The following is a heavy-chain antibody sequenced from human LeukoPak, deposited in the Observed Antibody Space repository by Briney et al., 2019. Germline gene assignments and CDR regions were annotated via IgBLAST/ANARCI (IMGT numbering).Heavy chain of an antibody. CDR3: ATHGGGYNFNRFDY. CDR2: INPNSGGT. J-gene: IGHJ4*02. V-gene: IGHV1-2*06. Sequence: ASVKVSSKASGYAFTSYYMHWVRQAPGQGLEWMGRINPNSGGTNYAQKFQGRVTMTRDTSTSTVYMELSSLRSEDTAVYYCATHGGGYNFNRFDYWGQGTLVTVSS. CDR1: GYAFTSYY. D-gene: IGHD5-24*01.